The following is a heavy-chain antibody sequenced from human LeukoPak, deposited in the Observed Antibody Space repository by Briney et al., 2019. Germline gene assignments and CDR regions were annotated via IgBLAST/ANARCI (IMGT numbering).Heavy chain of an antibody. CDR3: ARVYGEIDY. V-gene: IGHV1-8*01. CDR1: GYIFTNYD. D-gene: IGHD4-17*01. Sequence: ASVKVSCKASGYIFTNYDINWVRQATGQGLEWMGWMNPKSGNTGYAQKFQGRVTMSRDTSITTAYMELSSLRSEDTAVYYCARVYGEIDYWGQGTLVTVSS. J-gene: IGHJ4*02. CDR2: MNPKSGNT.